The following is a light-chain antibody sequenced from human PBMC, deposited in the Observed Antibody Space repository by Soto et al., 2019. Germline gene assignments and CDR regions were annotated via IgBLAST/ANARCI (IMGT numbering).Light chain of an antibody. CDR1: QGIRND. J-gene: IGKJ4*01. CDR2: AAS. Sequence: AIQMTQSPSSLSASVGDRVTITCRASQGIRNDLGWYQQKPGKAPKLLIYAASSLQSGVPSKFSGSGSGTDFTLTTSSLQPEDFATYYCLQDYNYPLTFGGGTKVEIK. CDR3: LQDYNYPLT. V-gene: IGKV1-6*01.